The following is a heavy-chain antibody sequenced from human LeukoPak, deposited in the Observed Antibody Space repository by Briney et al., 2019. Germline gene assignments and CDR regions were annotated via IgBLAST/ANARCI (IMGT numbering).Heavy chain of an antibody. J-gene: IGHJ4*02. Sequence: GGALRLSCAAPGFTFSSYWMHWVRQTPGKGLVWVSRINGAGSSISYADSVKGRVTISRDNAKNTLYLQMNNLRAEDTAVYYCARGGDYKSDYWGQGTLVTDSS. CDR2: INGAGSSI. D-gene: IGHD4-17*01. V-gene: IGHV3-74*01. CDR1: GFTFSSYW. CDR3: ARGGDYKSDY.